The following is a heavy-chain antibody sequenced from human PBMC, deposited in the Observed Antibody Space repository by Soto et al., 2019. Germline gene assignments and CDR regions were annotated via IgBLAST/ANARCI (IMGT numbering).Heavy chain of an antibody. CDR2: ISNDGSNK. CDR1: GFSFSTYG. CDR3: AKVIRADSTSSNFYYYSGMDV. Sequence: QVQMVASGGGVVQPGRSLRLSCAASGFSFSTYGMHWVRQAPGKGLEWMAVISNDGSNKYYADSVKGRFTISRDNSKDTLFLQMNSLRGEDTAIYYCAKVIRADSTSSNFYYYSGMDVWRQGNTVTVSS. J-gene: IGHJ6*02. V-gene: IGHV3-30*18. D-gene: IGHD6-6*01.